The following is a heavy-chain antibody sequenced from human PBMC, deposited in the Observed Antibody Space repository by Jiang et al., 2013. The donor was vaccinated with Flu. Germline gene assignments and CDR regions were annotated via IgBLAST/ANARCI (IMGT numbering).Heavy chain of an antibody. J-gene: IGHJ4*02. CDR2: INTNTGNP. V-gene: IGHV7-4-1*02. Sequence: QSGSELRKPGASVKVSCTASAYSFTSYALTWVRQAPGQGLEWMGWINTNTGNPTYAQDFTGRFVFSLDTSVDTAYLQISSLKAEDTALYFCTRSPTWNYPYSFDYWGRGTLVTVSS. CDR1: AYSFTSYA. CDR3: TRSPTWNYPYSFDY. D-gene: IGHD1-7*01.